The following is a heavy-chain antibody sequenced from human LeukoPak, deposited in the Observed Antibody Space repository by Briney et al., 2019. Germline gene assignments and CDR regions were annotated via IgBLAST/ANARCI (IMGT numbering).Heavy chain of an antibody. Sequence: GGSLRLSCAASGFTFSSYSMNWVRQAPGKGLEWVSSISSSSSYIYYADSVKGRFTISRDNAKNSLYLQMNSLRAEDTAVYYCXXXVWSGYGMDVWGQGTTVTVSS. CDR1: GFTFSSYS. CDR3: XXXVWSGYGMDV. D-gene: IGHD3-3*01. J-gene: IGHJ6*02. V-gene: IGHV3-21*01. CDR2: ISSSSSYI.